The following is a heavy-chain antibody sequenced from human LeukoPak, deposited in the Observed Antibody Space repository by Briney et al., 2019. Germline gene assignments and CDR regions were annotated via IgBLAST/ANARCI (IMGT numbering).Heavy chain of an antibody. CDR1: GYTLTELS. D-gene: IGHD3-3*01. V-gene: IGHV1-24*01. CDR2: FDPEDGET. CDR3: ATSPTYYDSTTPYYYYGKDV. Sequence: ASVKVSCKVSGYTLTELSMHWVRQAPGKGLEWMGGFDPEDGETIYAQKFQGRVTMTEDTSTDTAYMELSSLRSEDTAVYYCATSPTYYDSTTPYYYYGKDVWGQGTTVTVSS. J-gene: IGHJ6*02.